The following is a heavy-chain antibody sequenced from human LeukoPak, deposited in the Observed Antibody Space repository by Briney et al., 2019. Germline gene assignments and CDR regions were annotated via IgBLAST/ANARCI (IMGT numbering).Heavy chain of an antibody. CDR3: VRDLQRHYLGVAVAGRRRWFDP. J-gene: IGHJ5*02. Sequence: GGSLRLSCAASGFTFSSYEMNWVRQAPGKGLEGVSYISSSSSTIYYADSVKGRFTISRDNAKNSLYLQMNSLRAEDTAVYYCVRDLQRHYLGVAVAGRRRWFDPWGQGTLVTVSS. CDR1: GFTFSSYE. V-gene: IGHV3-48*03. D-gene: IGHD6-13*01. CDR2: ISSSSSTI.